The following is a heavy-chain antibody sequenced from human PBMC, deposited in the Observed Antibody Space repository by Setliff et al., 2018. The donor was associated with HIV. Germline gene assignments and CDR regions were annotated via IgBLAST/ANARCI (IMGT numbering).Heavy chain of an antibody. CDR2: IYYSGST. CDR3: ARAAPYYDYVWGSYRHFDY. D-gene: IGHD3-16*02. V-gene: IGHV4-31*03. CDR1: GGSISSGGYY. J-gene: IGHJ4*02. Sequence: SETLSLTCTVSGGSISSGGYYWSWIRQHPGKSLEWIGYIYYSGSTYYNPSLKSRVTISVDTSKNQFSLKLSSVTAADTAVYYCARAAPYYDYVWGSYRHFDYWGQGTLVTVSS.